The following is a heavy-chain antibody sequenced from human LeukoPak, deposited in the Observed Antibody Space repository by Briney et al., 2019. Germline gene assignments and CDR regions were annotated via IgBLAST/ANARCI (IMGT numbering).Heavy chain of an antibody. CDR1: GGSISSSSYY. CDR3: ARSSDRVLRFLEWSPPNFDY. D-gene: IGHD3-3*01. Sequence: SETLSLTCTVSGGSISSSSYYWGWIRQPPGKGLEWIGSIYYSGSTYYNPSLKSRVTISVDTSKNQFSLKLSSVTAADTAVYYCARSSDRVLRFLEWSPPNFDYWGQGTLVTVSS. CDR2: IYYSGST. V-gene: IGHV4-39*07. J-gene: IGHJ4*02.